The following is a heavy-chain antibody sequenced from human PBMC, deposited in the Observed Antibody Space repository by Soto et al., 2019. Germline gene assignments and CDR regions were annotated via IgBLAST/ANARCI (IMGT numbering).Heavy chain of an antibody. J-gene: IGHJ4*02. CDR1: GFTFSSYS. D-gene: IGHD1-26*01. Sequence: GGSLRLSCAASGFTFSSYSMNWVRQAPGKGLEWVSSISSSSSYIYYADSVKGRFTISRDNAKNSLYLQMNSLRAEDTAVYYCAREGSYSGSYYAAFDYWGQGTLVTVSS. CDR2: ISSSSSYI. CDR3: AREGSYSGSYYAAFDY. V-gene: IGHV3-21*01.